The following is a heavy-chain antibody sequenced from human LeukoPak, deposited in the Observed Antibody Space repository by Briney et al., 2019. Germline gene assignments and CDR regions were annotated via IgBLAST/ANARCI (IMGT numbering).Heavy chain of an antibody. V-gene: IGHV5-51*03. Sequence: PGESLKISCKGSGYSFSSYWIGWVRQIPGKGLEWMGMIYPGDSDTRYSPSFQGQVTISADKSISTAYLQWSSLKASDAAMYYCARRAYCGGDCYLDYWGQGTLVTVSS. D-gene: IGHD2-21*02. CDR1: GYSFSSYW. CDR2: IYPGDSDT. J-gene: IGHJ4*02. CDR3: ARRAYCGGDCYLDY.